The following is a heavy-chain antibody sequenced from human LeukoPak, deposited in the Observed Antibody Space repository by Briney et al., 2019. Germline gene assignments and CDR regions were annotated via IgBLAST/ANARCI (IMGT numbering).Heavy chain of an antibody. V-gene: IGHV3-66*01. CDR1: GGSISSYY. Sequence: ETLSLTCTVSGGSISSYYWSWIRQPPGKGLEWVSLMHSGGNTYYADSVKGRFTISRDNSKNTLYLQMNSLRAEDTAVYYCARDRGYGGVDYWGQGTLVTVSS. CDR2: MHSGGNT. D-gene: IGHD4-23*01. J-gene: IGHJ4*02. CDR3: ARDRGYGGVDY.